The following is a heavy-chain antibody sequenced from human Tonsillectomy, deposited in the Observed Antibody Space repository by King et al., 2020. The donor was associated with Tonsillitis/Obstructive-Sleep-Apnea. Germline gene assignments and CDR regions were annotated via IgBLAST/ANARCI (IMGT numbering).Heavy chain of an antibody. CDR2: IFSNDEK. V-gene: IGHV2-26*01. D-gene: IGHD3-3*01. Sequence: TLKESGPVLVKPTETLTLTCTVSGFSLTNATMGVSWIRQPPGKALEWLAHIFSNDEKSYSTSLESRLTISKDTSKRRVVLTMTNMDPVDTATYFCVRGLVPPPPSDFWSGYYSQPAAWIEAMDVWGKGTTVTVSS. CDR3: VRGLVPPPPSDFWSGYYSQPAAWIEAMDV. CDR1: GFSLTNATMG. J-gene: IGHJ6*03.